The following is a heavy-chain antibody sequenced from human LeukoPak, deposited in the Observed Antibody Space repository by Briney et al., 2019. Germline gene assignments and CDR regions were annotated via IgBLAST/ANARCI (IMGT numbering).Heavy chain of an antibody. J-gene: IGHJ5*02. Sequence: GGSLRLSCAASGFTFNNYGLIWVRQAPGKGLEWVAAISNDGGGTMYAAFVEGRFTISRDNSKNTLFLQMNSLRAEDTALYDCAKGSSGYFADLWGQGTLVTVSS. V-gene: IGHV3-23*01. CDR3: AKGSSGYFADL. CDR2: ISNDGGGT. CDR1: GFTFNNYG. D-gene: IGHD3-22*01.